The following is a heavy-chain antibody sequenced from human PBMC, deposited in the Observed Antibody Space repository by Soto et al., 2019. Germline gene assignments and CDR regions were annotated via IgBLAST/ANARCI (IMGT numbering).Heavy chain of an antibody. CDR2: ISVNNGNT. J-gene: IGHJ5*01. CDR1: GYIFTSYG. V-gene: IGHV1-18*01. D-gene: IGHD3-3*01. Sequence: QVQLVQSGAEVKKPGASVKVSCKASGYIFTSYGISWVRQAPGQGLEWMGWISVNNGNTHYAQKFQGRVTVTTDTSTSTAYMELRSLRSDDTAVYYCARGVDLWSGYSSDGVDLFDSWGQGTLVTVSS. CDR3: ARGVDLWSGYSSDGVDLFDS.